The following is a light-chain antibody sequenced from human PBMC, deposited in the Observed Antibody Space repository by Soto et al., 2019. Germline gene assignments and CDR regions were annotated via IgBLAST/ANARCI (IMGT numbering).Light chain of an antibody. CDR1: QTISSY. Sequence: DIQMTQAPSSLSASVGDRVTITCRASQTISSYLNWYQQKPGKAPKLLIYVASSLQSGAPSRFSGSESGTEFTLTISSLQPEDFATYYCQQSFRTPHHFAQGTRLEIK. CDR3: QQSFRTPHH. CDR2: VAS. V-gene: IGKV1-39*01. J-gene: IGKJ5*01.